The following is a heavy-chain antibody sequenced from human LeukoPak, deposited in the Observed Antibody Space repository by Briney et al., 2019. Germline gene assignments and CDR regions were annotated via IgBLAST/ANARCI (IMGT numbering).Heavy chain of an antibody. CDR3: ASSYYYDSSGYAPDDAFDI. J-gene: IGHJ3*02. Sequence: PGGSLRLSCAASGFSVSNNYMSWVRQAPGRGLEWVSALSSGGDTHYADSVDGRFTISRDNSKNTLYLQMNSLRAEDTAVYYCASSYYYDSSGYAPDDAFDIWGQGTMVTVSS. CDR2: LSSGGDT. V-gene: IGHV3-53*01. CDR1: GFSVSNNY. D-gene: IGHD3-22*01.